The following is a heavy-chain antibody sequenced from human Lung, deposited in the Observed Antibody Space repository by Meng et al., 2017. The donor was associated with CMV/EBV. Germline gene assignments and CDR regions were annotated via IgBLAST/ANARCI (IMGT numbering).Heavy chain of an antibody. V-gene: IGHV3-21*01. CDR1: GFTFSSYS. CDR2: ISSSSSYI. Sequence: GGSXRLXCAASGFTFSSYSMNWVRQAPGKGLEWVSSISSSSSYIYYADSVKGRFTISRDNAKNSLYLQMNSLRAEDTAVYYCARDAEQLVRGGGMDVWGQGXTVTVSS. D-gene: IGHD6-6*01. CDR3: ARDAEQLVRGGGMDV. J-gene: IGHJ6*02.